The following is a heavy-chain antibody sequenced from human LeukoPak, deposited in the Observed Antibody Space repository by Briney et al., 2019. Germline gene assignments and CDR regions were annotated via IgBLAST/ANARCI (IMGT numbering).Heavy chain of an antibody. CDR3: ARDSYDSSGYYFAAVN. Sequence: ASVKVSCKASGGTFSSYAISWVRQAPGQGLEWMGWISAYNGNTNYAQKLQGRVTMTTDTSMSTAYMELRSLRSDDTAVYYCARDSYDSSGYYFAAVNWGQGTLVTVSS. CDR1: GGTFSSYA. CDR2: ISAYNGNT. V-gene: IGHV1-18*01. J-gene: IGHJ4*02. D-gene: IGHD3-22*01.